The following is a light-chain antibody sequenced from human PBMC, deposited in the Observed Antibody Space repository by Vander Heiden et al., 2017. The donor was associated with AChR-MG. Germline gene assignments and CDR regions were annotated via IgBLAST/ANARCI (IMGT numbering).Light chain of an antibody. CDR1: QSISSY. CDR3: QQSYSTPT. CDR2: AAS. V-gene: IGKV1-39*01. Sequence: DIQMAQSPSSLSESVGVRSTITCRASQSISSYLNWYQQKPGKAPKLLIYAASSLQSGVPSRFSGSGSGTDFTLTISSLQPEDFATYDCQQSYSTPTFGGGTKVEIK. J-gene: IGKJ4*01.